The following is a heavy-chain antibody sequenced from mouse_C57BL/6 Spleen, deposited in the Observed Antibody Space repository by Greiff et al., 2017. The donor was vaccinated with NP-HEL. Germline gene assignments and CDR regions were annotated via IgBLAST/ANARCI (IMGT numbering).Heavy chain of an antibody. D-gene: IGHD1-2*01. Sequence: EVKLVESGPGLVKPSQSLSLTCSVTGYSITSGYYWNWIRQFPGNKLEWMGYISYDGSNNYNPSLKNRISITRDTSKNQFFLKLNSVTTEDTATYYCARDRLLGAMDYWGRGTSVTVSS. CDR3: ARDRLLGAMDY. J-gene: IGHJ4*01. V-gene: IGHV3-6*01. CDR2: ISYDGSN. CDR1: GYSITSGYY.